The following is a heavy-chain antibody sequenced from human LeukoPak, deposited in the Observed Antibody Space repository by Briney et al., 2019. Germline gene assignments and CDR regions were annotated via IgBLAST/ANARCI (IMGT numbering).Heavy chain of an antibody. CDR3: ARGGSPPEALGDTFDI. V-gene: IGHV3-74*01. J-gene: IGHJ3*02. D-gene: IGHD1-26*01. CDR2: IKIDGSNT. Sequence: GGSLRLSCAASGFTCSSYWMHWVRQAPGKGLVWVSRIKIDGSNTNSADSVKGRFTISRDNAKNTLYLQMNSLRAEDTAVYYCARGGSPPEALGDTFDIWGQGTMVTVSS. CDR1: GFTCSSYW.